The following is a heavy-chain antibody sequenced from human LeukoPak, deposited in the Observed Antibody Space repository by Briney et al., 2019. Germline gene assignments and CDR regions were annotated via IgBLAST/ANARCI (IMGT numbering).Heavy chain of an antibody. D-gene: IGHD3-10*01. CDR1: GGSMSVRTDY. CDR2: IYYSGST. V-gene: IGHV4-61*01. CDR3: AREVGGEPSYFDY. J-gene: IGHJ4*02. Sequence: KTSETLSLTCTVSGGSMSVRTDYWAWIRQPPGKGLEWIGYIYYSGSTNYNPSLKSRVTISVDTSKNQFSLKLSSVTAADTAVYYCAREVGGEPSYFDYWGQGTLVTVSS.